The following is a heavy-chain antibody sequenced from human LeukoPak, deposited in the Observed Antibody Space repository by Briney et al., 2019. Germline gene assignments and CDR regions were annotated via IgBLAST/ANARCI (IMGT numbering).Heavy chain of an antibody. D-gene: IGHD6-13*01. J-gene: IGHJ4*02. CDR2: MNPNSGNT. V-gene: IGHV1-8*01. CDR1: GYTFTSYD. Sequence: GASVKVSCKASGYTFTSYDINWVRQATGQGVEWMGWMNPNSGNTGYAQKFQGRDTMTRNTSISTAYMELSSLRSEDTAVYYCARAGARQIAAVGYWGQGTLVTVSS. CDR3: ARAGARQIAAVGY.